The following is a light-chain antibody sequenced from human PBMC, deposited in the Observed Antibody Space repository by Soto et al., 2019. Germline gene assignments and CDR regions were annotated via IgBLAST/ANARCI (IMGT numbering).Light chain of an antibody. Sequence: DIQMTQSPSTLSASVGDRVTVTCRASQDIGSWLAWYQQKPGQAPTLLIFDASNLEDGVPSRFSAGGSGTDFTLAITGLQPDDFATYYCQQYDTYLWTFGQGTKVEVK. CDR2: DAS. J-gene: IGKJ1*01. CDR1: QDIGSW. CDR3: QQYDTYLWT. V-gene: IGKV1-5*01.